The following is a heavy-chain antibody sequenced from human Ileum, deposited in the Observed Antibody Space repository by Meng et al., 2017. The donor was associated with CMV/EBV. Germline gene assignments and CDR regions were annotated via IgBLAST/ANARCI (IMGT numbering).Heavy chain of an antibody. CDR2: IYPGASDT. Sequence: ISSAVSGYTFSSSLFAWVRQRPGKGLEWMGIIYPGASDTRYSPSFQGQVTISADKSIATAYLQWSSLEASDTGIYYCARRVGQSLDHWGQGTLVTLSS. CDR1: GYTFSSSL. V-gene: IGHV5-51*01. J-gene: IGHJ4*02. CDR3: ARRVGQSLDH.